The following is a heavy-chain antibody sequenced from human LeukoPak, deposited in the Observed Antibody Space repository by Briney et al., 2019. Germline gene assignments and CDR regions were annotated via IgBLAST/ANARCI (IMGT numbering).Heavy chain of an antibody. V-gene: IGHV4-59*08. D-gene: IGHD5-18*01. J-gene: IGHJ4*02. CDR1: GGSISNNY. CDR2: IYNSGST. CDR3: ARHAGLSYGFDY. Sequence: SETLSLTCTVSGGSISNNYWSWIRQPSGKGLEWIGYIYNSGSTNYNPSLKSRVTISVDTSKNQFSLKLSSVTAADTAVYYCARHAGLSYGFDYWGQGTLVTVFS.